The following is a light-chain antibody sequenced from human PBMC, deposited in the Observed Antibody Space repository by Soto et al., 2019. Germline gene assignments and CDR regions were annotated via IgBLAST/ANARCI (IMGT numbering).Light chain of an antibody. CDR3: CSYTSSTSAV. V-gene: IGLV2-14*01. J-gene: IGLJ2*01. Sequence: QSALTQPASVSGSPGQSITISCTGTSSDVGRYNYVSWFQQHPGKAPKLMIFEVSTRPSGVSNRFSGSKSGTASLTISGLQIEDEADYYCCSYTSSTSAVFGGGTKLTVL. CDR1: SSDVGRYNY. CDR2: EVS.